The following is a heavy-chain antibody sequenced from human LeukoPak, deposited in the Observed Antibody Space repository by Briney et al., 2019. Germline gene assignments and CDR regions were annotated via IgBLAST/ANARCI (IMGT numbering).Heavy chain of an antibody. CDR1: GYRFTAYY. J-gene: IGHJ6*03. CDR3: ARDPAQSYYTDV. Sequence: ASVKVSCKASGYRFTAYYIHWVRQAPGQGLEWMGWINPKSPGTNYAQKFQGRVTMTRDTSISTPYMELSSLTSDDTAVYYCARDPAQSYYTDVWGIGTTVIVSS. CDR2: INPKSPGT. V-gene: IGHV1-2*02.